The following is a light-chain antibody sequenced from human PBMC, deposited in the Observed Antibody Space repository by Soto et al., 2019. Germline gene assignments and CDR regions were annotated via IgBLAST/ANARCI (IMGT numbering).Light chain of an antibody. V-gene: IGKV3-20*01. Sequence: IVLTQSPGTVSLSPGERATLSCRASQSGSSSYLAWYQQRPGQAPRLLIFVASTRATGIPDRFSGSGSGTDFTLTISRLEPEDSAAYFCQHYGASQWTFGQWTFGQGTKVEI. J-gene: IGKJ1*01. CDR2: VAS. CDR3: QHYGASQWTFGQWT. CDR1: QSGSSSY.